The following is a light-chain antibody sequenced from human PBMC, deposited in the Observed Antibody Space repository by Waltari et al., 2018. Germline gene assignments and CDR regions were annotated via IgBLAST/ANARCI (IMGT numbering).Light chain of an antibody. CDR3: NSRDISGNHWV. Sequence: SSELTQDPAVSVALGQTVRITCQGDSLRQSFASWYQQKPGQAPLLVVFGVGNRPSVIPDRVSGSNSGNTAFLTITGAQADDEADYYCNSRDISGNHWVFGGGTRLTVL. V-gene: IGLV3-19*01. J-gene: IGLJ3*02. CDR2: GVG. CDR1: SLRQSF.